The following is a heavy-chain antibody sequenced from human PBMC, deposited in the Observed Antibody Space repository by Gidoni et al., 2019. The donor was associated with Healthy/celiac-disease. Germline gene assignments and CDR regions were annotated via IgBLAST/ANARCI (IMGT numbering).Heavy chain of an antibody. Sequence: FGDYYMSWIRQAPGKGLEWVSYISSRGSTIYYADSVKGRFTISRDNAKNSLYLQMNSLRAEDTAVYYCASRPWEIDYWGQGTLVTVSS. CDR1: FGDYY. CDR3: ASRPWEIDY. CDR2: ISSRGSTI. J-gene: IGHJ4*02. D-gene: IGHD1-26*01. V-gene: IGHV3-11*01.